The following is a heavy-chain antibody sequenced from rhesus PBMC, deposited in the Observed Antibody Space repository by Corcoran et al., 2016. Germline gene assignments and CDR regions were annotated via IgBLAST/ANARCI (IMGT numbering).Heavy chain of an antibody. CDR3: ARRRSSHFDY. CDR2: IYSNSEST. J-gene: IGHJ4*01. Sequence: QVQLQESGPGVVKPSETLSLTCAVSGGTISSGYCSWSWIRQPPGKGLEWIGGIYSNSESTNYNPSLKSRVTISKDTSKNQFSLKLSSVTATDTAVYYCARRRSSHFDYWGQGVLVTVSS. CDR1: GGTISSGYCS. D-gene: IGHD4-29*01. V-gene: IGHV4S12*01.